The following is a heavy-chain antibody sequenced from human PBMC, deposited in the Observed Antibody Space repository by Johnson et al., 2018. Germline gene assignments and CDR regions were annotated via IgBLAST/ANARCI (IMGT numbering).Heavy chain of an antibody. CDR3: AKQRERGTSYMDV. Sequence: VQLVETGAEVKKPGESLKISCKGSGYSFPNNWIGWVRQMPGEGLEWIGIIWPGDSDTKYSPSFQGRVTISAATSISTVYLQWSSLKASDTAMYYCAKQRERGTSYMDVWGKGTTVTVSS. CDR1: GYSFPNNW. CDR2: IWPGDSDT. J-gene: IGHJ6*04. V-gene: IGHV5-51*01. D-gene: IGHD1-26*01.